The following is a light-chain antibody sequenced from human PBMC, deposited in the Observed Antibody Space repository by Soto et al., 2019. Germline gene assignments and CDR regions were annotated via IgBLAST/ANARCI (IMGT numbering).Light chain of an antibody. V-gene: IGKV3-20*01. Sequence: EIVLAQSPGTLSLSPGEGAALFCRASQTISNTNLAWYQQKPGQAPRLLVYAASSRATGIPVRFSGSGSRTDFTLTISRLEPEDFAIYYCQHYGSPRGTFGQGTKVEIK. CDR3: QHYGSPRGT. CDR1: QTISNTN. CDR2: AAS. J-gene: IGKJ1*01.